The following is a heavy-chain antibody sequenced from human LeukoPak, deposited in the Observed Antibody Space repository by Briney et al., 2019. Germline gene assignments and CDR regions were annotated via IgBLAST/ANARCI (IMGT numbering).Heavy chain of an antibody. CDR3: AREATSYYVYYFDY. CDR1: DFTFSSSG. V-gene: IGHV3-23*01. J-gene: IGHJ4*02. D-gene: IGHD1-26*01. CDR2: VSSSGENT. Sequence: GGSLRLSCAASDFTFSSSGMTWVRQAPGKGLEWVSTVSSSGENTYYADSVKGRFTISRDNSKNTLYLQMNSLRVEDTAVYYCAREATSYYVYYFDYWGQGTLVTVSS.